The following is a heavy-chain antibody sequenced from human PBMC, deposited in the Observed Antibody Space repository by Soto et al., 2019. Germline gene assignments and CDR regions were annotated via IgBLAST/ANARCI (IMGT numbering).Heavy chain of an antibody. CDR2: IYYSGST. CDR3: ARDGGWLESYYYYGMDV. Sequence: PSETLSLTCTVSGGSISSYYWSWIRQPPGKGLEWIGYIYYSGSTNYNPSLKSRVTMSVDTSKNQFSLKLSSVTAADTAVYYCARDGGWLESYYYYGMDVWGQGTTVTVSS. V-gene: IGHV4-59*01. D-gene: IGHD6-19*01. J-gene: IGHJ6*02. CDR1: GGSISSYY.